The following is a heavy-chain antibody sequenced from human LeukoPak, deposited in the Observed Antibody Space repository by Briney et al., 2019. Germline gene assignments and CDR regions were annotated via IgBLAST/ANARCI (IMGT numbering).Heavy chain of an antibody. CDR3: AIESATYYDFWSGSNWFDP. J-gene: IGHJ5*02. CDR1: GGSISSSSYY. D-gene: IGHD3-3*01. CDR2: NYYSGST. Sequence: SETLSLTCTVFGGSISSSSYYWGWIRQPPGKGLEWIGSNYYSGSTYYNPSLKSRVTISVDTSKNQFSLKLSSVTAADTAVYYCAIESATYYDFWSGSNWFDPWGQGTLVTVSS. V-gene: IGHV4-39*07.